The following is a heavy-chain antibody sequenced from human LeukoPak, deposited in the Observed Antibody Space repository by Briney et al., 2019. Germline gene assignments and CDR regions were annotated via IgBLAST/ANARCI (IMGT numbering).Heavy chain of an antibody. D-gene: IGHD6-19*01. CDR1: GFTFSSYA. CDR2: ICGSGGST. V-gene: IGHV3-23*01. J-gene: IGHJ3*02. Sequence: GGSLRLSCAASGFTFSSYAMSWVRQAPGKGVEWVLDICGSGGSTYYADSVKGRFTISRDNSKNTLYLQMNSLRAEDTAVYYCAKDRIAVAGHDAFDIWGQGTMVTVSS. CDR3: AKDRIAVAGHDAFDI.